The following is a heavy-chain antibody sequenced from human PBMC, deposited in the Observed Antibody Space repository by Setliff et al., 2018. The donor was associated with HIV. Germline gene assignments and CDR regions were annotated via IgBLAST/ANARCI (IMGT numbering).Heavy chain of an antibody. Sequence: ISCTVSGGSISNSRYYWSWIRQPPGKGLEWIGSIYYSGSTYYNPSLKSRVTISVDTSKDQFSLKLSSVTAADAAVYYCASRVYYYDSSGYLREEGFDPWGQGTLVTVSS. V-gene: IGHV4-39*01. J-gene: IGHJ5*02. CDR2: IYYSGST. D-gene: IGHD3-22*01. CDR3: ASRVYYYDSSGYLREEGFDP. CDR1: GGSISNSRYY.